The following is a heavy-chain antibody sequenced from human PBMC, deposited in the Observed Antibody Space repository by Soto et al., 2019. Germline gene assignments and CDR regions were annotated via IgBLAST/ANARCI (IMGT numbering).Heavy chain of an antibody. V-gene: IGHV4-31*03. Sequence: KSSETLSLTCTASGGSISSGGYYWSWIRQHPGKGLEWIGYIYYSGSTYYNPSLKSRVTISVDTSKNQFSLKLSSVTAADTAVYYCARGYYGDYAYYYDSSGYYWFDPWGQGTLVTVSS. J-gene: IGHJ5*02. CDR3: ARGYYGDYAYYYDSSGYYWFDP. D-gene: IGHD3-22*01. CDR1: GGSISSGGYY. CDR2: IYYSGST.